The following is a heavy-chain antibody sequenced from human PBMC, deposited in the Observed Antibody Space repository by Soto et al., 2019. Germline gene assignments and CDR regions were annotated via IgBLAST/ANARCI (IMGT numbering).Heavy chain of an antibody. D-gene: IGHD3-9*01. V-gene: IGHV1-3*01. CDR1: GYTFTSYA. J-gene: IGHJ6*03. CDR2: INAGNGNT. CDR3: AREGKYYDILTDVGYYYYMDV. Sequence: GAXVKVSCKASGYTFTSYAMHWVRQAPGQSLELMGWINAGNGNTKYSQKFQGRVTITRDTSASTAYMELSSLRSEDTAVYYCAREGKYYDILTDVGYYYYMDVWGKGTTVTVSS.